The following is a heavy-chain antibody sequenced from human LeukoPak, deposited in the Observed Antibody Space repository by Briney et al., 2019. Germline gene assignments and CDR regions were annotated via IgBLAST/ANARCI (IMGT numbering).Heavy chain of an antibody. CDR2: IYYSGST. D-gene: IGHD3-3*01. J-gene: IGHJ3*02. CDR3: ARSGVWSRSPWGI. Sequence: SGTLSLTCTVSGGSISSYYWSWIRQPTGKGLEWIGYIYYSGSTNYNPSLKSRVTISVDTSKNQFSLKLSSVTAADTAVYYCARSGVWSRSPWGIWGQGTMVTVSS. CDR1: GGSISSYY. V-gene: IGHV4-59*01.